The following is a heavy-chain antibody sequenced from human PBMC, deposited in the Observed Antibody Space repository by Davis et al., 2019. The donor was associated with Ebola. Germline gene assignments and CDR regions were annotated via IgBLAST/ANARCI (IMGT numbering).Heavy chain of an antibody. CDR2: INAGNGNT. Sequence: ASVKVSCKASGYTFTSYAMHWVRQAPGQRLEWMGWINAGNGNTKYSQKFQGRVTMTRDTSTSTVYMELSSLRSEDTAVYYCARGWRLVLFDYWGQGTLVTVSS. V-gene: IGHV1-3*01. J-gene: IGHJ4*02. CDR3: ARGWRLVLFDY. D-gene: IGHD6-6*01. CDR1: GYTFTSYA.